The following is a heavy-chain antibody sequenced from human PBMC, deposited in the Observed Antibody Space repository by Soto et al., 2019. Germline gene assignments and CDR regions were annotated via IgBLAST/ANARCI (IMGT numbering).Heavy chain of an antibody. D-gene: IGHD3-16*02. V-gene: IGHV2-5*02. CDR1: GFSLSTSGVG. Sequence: QITLKESGPTLVKPTQTLTLTCTFSGFSLSTSGVGVGWIRQPPGKALEWLALIYWDDDKRYSPSLKSRLTITKDTSKNQVVLTMTNMDPVDTATYYCAHRLHSYYDYVWGSYRGEIFDYWGQGTLVTVSS. CDR2: IYWDDDK. CDR3: AHRLHSYYDYVWGSYRGEIFDY. J-gene: IGHJ4*02.